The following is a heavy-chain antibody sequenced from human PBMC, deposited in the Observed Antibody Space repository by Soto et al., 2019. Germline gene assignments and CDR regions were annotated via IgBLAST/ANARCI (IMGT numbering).Heavy chain of an antibody. V-gene: IGHV1-69*13. Sequence: SVKVSYKASGGTFSSYAISWVRQAPGQGLEWMGGIIPIFGTANYAQRLQGRVTIIADESTSTACMELSSLRSEDTAVYYCAREADYSSGFTDWGKGTLVTVSS. CDR1: GGTFSSYA. CDR2: IIPIFGTA. J-gene: IGHJ4*02. CDR3: AREADYSSGFTD. D-gene: IGHD6-19*01.